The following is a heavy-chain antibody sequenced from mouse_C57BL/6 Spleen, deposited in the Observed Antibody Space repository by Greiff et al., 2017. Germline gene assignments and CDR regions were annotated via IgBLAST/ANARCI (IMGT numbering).Heavy chain of an antibody. D-gene: IGHD1-1*01. CDR1: GFTFSSYA. CDR3: ARATTVVDAMDY. V-gene: IGHV5-4*01. Sequence: EVQLVESGGGLVKPGGSLKLSCAASGFTFSSYAMSWVRQTPEKRLEWVATISDGGSYTYYPDNVKGRFTISRDNAKNNLYLQMSHLKSEDTARYYCARATTVVDAMDYWGQGTSVTVSS. J-gene: IGHJ4*01. CDR2: ISDGGSYT.